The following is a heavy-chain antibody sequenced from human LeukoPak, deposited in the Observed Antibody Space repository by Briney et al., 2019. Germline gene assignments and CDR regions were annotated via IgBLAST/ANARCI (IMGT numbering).Heavy chain of an antibody. J-gene: IGHJ2*01. Sequence: SETLSLTCTAAGGSMSSYYWNWSRQPAGEGLEWIGRVYCSGTTNYNPSLQSRVTMSVDSSKNEFSLKLNSVTAADTAVYYCARGLYCSTTSCTHWFFDLWGRSTLVTVSS. CDR1: GGSMSSYY. CDR3: ARGLYCSTTSCTHWFFDL. D-gene: IGHD2-2*01. CDR2: VYCSGTT. V-gene: IGHV4-4*07.